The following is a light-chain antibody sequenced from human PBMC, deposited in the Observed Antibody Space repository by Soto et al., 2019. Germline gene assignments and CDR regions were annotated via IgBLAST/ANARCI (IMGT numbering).Light chain of an antibody. V-gene: IGKV3-15*01. J-gene: IGKJ5*01. Sequence: VVMTQSPATLSVSPGERATLSCRASESVSRNLAWYQQKPGQAPRLLIYDASTRATGIPDRFSGGGSGTEFTLTISSLQSEDFVVYYCQQYNSCPPITFGQGTRLEIK. CDR1: ESVSRN. CDR3: QQYNSCPPIT. CDR2: DAS.